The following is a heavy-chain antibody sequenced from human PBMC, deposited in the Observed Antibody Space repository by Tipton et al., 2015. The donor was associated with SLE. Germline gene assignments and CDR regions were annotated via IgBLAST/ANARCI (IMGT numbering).Heavy chain of an antibody. CDR3: ASWVGNQNY. D-gene: IGHD7-27*01. CDR2: VNQGGSEK. Sequence: SLRLSCAASGFTFSSHAMSWVRQAPGKGLEWVAHVNQGGSEKYYVDSVKGRFTISGDNAKNSLYLQMNSLRAEDTAVYYCASWVGNQNYWGQGTPLTVSS. J-gene: IGHJ4*02. CDR1: GFTFSSHA. V-gene: IGHV3-7*01.